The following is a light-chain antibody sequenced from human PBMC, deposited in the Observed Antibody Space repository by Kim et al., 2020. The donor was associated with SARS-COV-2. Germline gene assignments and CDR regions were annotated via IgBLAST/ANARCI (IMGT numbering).Light chain of an antibody. CDR1: KLGDKY. CDR3: QPWDSTTVI. Sequence: SYELTQPPSVSVSPGQTASISCSGDKLGDKYACWYQQRPGQSPVLVIYEDTRRPSGIPERFSASTSGNTATLTISGTQAMDEADYYCQPWDSTTVIFGGGTQLTVL. J-gene: IGLJ2*01. CDR2: EDT. V-gene: IGLV3-1*01.